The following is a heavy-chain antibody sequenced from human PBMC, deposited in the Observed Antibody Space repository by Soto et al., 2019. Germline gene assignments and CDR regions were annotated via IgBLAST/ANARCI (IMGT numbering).Heavy chain of an antibody. CDR1: GFTFSSYG. CDR3: AREGSGSYFDY. V-gene: IGHV3-33*01. D-gene: IGHD1-26*01. J-gene: IGHJ4*02. Sequence: QVQLVESGGGVVQPGRSLRLSCAASGFTFSSYGMHWVRQAPGKGLERVAVIWYDGSNKYYADSVKGRFTISRDNSKNTLYLQMNSLRAEDTAVYYCAREGSGSYFDYWGQGTLVTVSS. CDR2: IWYDGSNK.